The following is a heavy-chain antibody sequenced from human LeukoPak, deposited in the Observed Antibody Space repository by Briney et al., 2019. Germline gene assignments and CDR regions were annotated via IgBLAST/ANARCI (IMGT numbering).Heavy chain of an antibody. V-gene: IGHV1-2*02. D-gene: IGHD2-21*02. CDR1: GYTFSGYY. Sequence: ASVKVSCKASGYTFSGYYMHWVRQAPGQGLEWVGWINPNSGGTNYAQKFQGRVPMTRDTSISTAYMELSRLLSGDTAVYYCARGKTMVYCGGDCYRFDNWGQGTLVTVSS. J-gene: IGHJ4*02. CDR3: ARGKTMVYCGGDCYRFDN. CDR2: INPNSGGT.